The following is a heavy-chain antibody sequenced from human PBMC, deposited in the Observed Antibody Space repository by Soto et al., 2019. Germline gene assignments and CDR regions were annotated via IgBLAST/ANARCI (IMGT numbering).Heavy chain of an antibody. CDR3: ARGWDDYSNYGWFDP. CDR2: MNPNSGNT. V-gene: IGHV1-8*01. D-gene: IGHD4-4*01. Sequence: QVPRVQSGAEVKKPGASVKVSCKASRYTFTSYDINWVRQATGQGLEWMGWMNPNSGNTGYAQKFQGRVTMTRNTSISTAYMELSSLRSEDTAVYYCARGWDDYSNYGWFDPWGQGTLVTVSS. J-gene: IGHJ5*02. CDR1: RYTFTSYD.